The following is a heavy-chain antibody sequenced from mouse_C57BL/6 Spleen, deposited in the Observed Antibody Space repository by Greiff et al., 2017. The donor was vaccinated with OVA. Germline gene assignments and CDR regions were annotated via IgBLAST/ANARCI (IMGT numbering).Heavy chain of an antibody. CDR2: IRNKANNHAT. J-gene: IGHJ1*03. V-gene: IGHV6-6*01. D-gene: IGHD1-1*01. CDR3: TTGSSYWYFDV. Sequence: EVKVVESGGGLVQPGGSMKLSCAASGFTFSDAWMDWVRQSPEKGLEWVAEIRNKANNHATYYAESVKGRFTISRDDSKSSVYLQMNSLRAEDTGIYYCTTGSSYWYFDVWGTGTTVTVSS. CDR1: GFTFSDAW.